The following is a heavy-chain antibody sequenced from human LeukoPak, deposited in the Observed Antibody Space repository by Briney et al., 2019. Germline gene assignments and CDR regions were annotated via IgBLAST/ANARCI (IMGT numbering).Heavy chain of an antibody. D-gene: IGHD3-16*01. CDR1: GGSFSGYY. V-gene: IGHV4-34*12. CDR3: ARDRSGGLNDAFDI. J-gene: IGHJ3*02. CDR2: IFYSGTT. Sequence: SETLSLTCAVYGGSFSGYYWSWIRQPPGKGLEWIGSIFYSGTTYYNPSLKSRVTISVDTSKNQFSLRVNSVTAADTAVYFCARDRSGGLNDAFDIWGQGTMVTVSS.